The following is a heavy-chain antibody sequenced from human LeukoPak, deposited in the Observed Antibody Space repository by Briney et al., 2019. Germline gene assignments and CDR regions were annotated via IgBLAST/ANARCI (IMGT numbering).Heavy chain of an antibody. J-gene: IGHJ2*01. CDR2: ISGSGGST. CDR1: GFTFSKYA. Sequence: GGSLRLTCAASGFTFSKYAMSWARQVPEKGLEWVSGISGSGGSTYYADSVKGRFTISRDNSKNTLHLQMDSLRAEDTALYYCAEWNSVYWYFDLWGRGTLVTVSS. V-gene: IGHV3-23*01. D-gene: IGHD3-16*01. CDR3: AEWNSVYWYFDL.